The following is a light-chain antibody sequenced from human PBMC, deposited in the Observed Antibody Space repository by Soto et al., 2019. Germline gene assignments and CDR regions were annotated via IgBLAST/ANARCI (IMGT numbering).Light chain of an antibody. CDR3: QQYGSSPRT. Sequence: VMTQSAAALSVSVGERVTLSCRASQSVSTNLAWYQQRPGQAPRLLIHGASSRATGIPDRFSGSGSGTDFTLTISRLEPKDFAVYYCQQYGSSPRTFGQGTRLEIK. CDR2: GAS. CDR1: QSVSTN. J-gene: IGKJ5*01. V-gene: IGKV3-20*01.